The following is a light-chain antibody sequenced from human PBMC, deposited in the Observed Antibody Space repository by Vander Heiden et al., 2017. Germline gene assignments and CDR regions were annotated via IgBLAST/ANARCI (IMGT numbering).Light chain of an antibody. J-gene: IGKJ2*01. CDR3: QQRINWPYT. CDR1: QSVSSY. V-gene: IGKV3-11*01. CDR2: DAS. Sequence: EIVFTQSPATLSLSPGERATLSCRASQSVSSYLAWYQQKPGQAPRLLISDASNRATGIPARFSGGGSGTDFTLTINSLEPEDFAVYYCQQRINWPYTFGQGTKLEIK.